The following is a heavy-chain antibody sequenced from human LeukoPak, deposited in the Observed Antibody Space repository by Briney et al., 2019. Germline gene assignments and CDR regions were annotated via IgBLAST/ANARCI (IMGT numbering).Heavy chain of an antibody. V-gene: IGHV3-33*01. Sequence: GGSLRLYCAASGFTFSGYGMHWVRQAPGKGLEGVADIWYDGSNKYYADSVKGRFTISRDNSKNTLYLQMNSLRAEDTAVYYCARDSELNFDYWGQGTLVTVSS. CDR2: IWYDGSNK. CDR1: GFTFSGYG. CDR3: ARDSELNFDY. J-gene: IGHJ4*02. D-gene: IGHD1-26*01.